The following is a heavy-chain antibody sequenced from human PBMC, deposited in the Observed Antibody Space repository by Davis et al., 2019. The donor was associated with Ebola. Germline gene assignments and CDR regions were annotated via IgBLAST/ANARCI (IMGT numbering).Heavy chain of an antibody. D-gene: IGHD3-3*01. V-gene: IGHV1-2*04. CDR2: INPNSGGT. Sequence: AASVKVSCKASGYTFTGYYMHWVRQAPGQGLEWMGWINPNSGGTNYAQKFQGWVTMTRDTSISTAYMELSRLRSDDTAVYYCARDQGTIFGVVITRSDYWGQGTLVTVSS. J-gene: IGHJ4*02. CDR3: ARDQGTIFGVVITRSDY. CDR1: GYTFTGYY.